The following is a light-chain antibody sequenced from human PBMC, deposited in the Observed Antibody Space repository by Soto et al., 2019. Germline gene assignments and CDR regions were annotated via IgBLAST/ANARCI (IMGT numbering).Light chain of an antibody. CDR1: QNISSY. Sequence: DIQMTQSPSSLSASVGDRVTITCRASQNISSYLNWYQQKPGEPPKLLLYAASSLQSGVPSRFSGSGSGTDFTLTISSLQPEDFATYYCQQSYSTPFTFGPGTKADIK. CDR2: AAS. CDR3: QQSYSTPFT. V-gene: IGKV1-39*01. J-gene: IGKJ3*01.